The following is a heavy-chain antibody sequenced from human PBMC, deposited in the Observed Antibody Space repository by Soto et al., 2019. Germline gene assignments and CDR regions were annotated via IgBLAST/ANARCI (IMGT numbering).Heavy chain of an antibody. CDR3: ARADIVVVVAATSNFDY. CDR2: ISSSGSTI. Sequence: GGSLRLSCAASGFTFSDYYMSWIRQAPGKGLEWVSYISSSGSTIYYADSVKGRFTISRDNAKNSLYLQMNSLRAEDTAVYYCARADIVVVVAATSNFDYWGQGTLVTVSS. V-gene: IGHV3-11*01. D-gene: IGHD2-15*01. CDR1: GFTFSDYY. J-gene: IGHJ4*02.